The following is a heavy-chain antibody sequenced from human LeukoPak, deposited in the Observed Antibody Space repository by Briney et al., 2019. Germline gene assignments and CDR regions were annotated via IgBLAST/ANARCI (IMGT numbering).Heavy chain of an antibody. CDR1: GFTFSSYG. CDR3: ARRIAGTATGGYFEP. V-gene: IGHV3-30*02. D-gene: IGHD6-19*01. CDR2: IRYDGSNK. J-gene: IGHJ2*01. Sequence: GGSLRLSCAASGFTFSSYGMHWVRQAPGKGLEWVAFIRYDGSNKYYADSVKGRFTISRDSSKNSLYLQMNSLRAEDTAVYCRARRIAGTATGGYFEPWGRGTLVSVSS.